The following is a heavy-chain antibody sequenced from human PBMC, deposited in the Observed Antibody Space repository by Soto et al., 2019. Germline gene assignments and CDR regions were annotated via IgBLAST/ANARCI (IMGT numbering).Heavy chain of an antibody. CDR1: GGSISSGDYY. Sequence: SETLSLTCTVSGGSISSGDYYWGWIRHPPGKGLEWIGYIYYSGSTYYNPSLKSRVTISVDTSKNQFSLKLSSVTAADTAVYYCARERPGGARLDPWGQETLVTVPS. D-gene: IGHD2-15*01. CDR2: IYYSGST. V-gene: IGHV4-30-4*01. J-gene: IGHJ5*02. CDR3: ARERPGGARLDP.